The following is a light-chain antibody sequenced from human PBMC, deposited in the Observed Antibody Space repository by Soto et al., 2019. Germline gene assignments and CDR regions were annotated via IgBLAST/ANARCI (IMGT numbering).Light chain of an antibody. CDR1: QSVAFH. Sequence: EIVMTQSPATLSVSPGETATLSCRASQSVAFHLAWYQQKPGQGPRLLIYGAFTRATGIPARFSGSASGTEFTLTISSLQSEDFAVYYCQQYKKWPPLTFGGGTKVKIK. J-gene: IGKJ4*01. V-gene: IGKV3-15*01. CDR3: QQYKKWPPLT. CDR2: GAF.